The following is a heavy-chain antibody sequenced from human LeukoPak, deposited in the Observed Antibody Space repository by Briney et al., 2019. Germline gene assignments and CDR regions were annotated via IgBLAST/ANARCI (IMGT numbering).Heavy chain of an antibody. CDR2: IKEDGSDK. CDR1: GFTFSTYW. CDR3: ARDTYRFFDL. V-gene: IGHV3-7*01. Sequence: GGSLRLSCAASGFTFSTYWMGWVRQAPGKGLEWVADIKEDGSDKYSVDSVRGRFTISRDNAKNSLYLQMNSLRAEDTAVYYCARDTYRFFDLWGRGTLVTVPS. J-gene: IGHJ2*01.